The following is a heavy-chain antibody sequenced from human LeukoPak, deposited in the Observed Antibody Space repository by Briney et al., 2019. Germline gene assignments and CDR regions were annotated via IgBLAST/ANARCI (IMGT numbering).Heavy chain of an antibody. Sequence: GGSLRLSYAASGFTFSNYAVSWVRQAPGKGLEWVSAISGSGGFTYYADSVTGRFTISRDNSKNTLFLQMNTLRAEDTAVYYCAKHRMVRGAYYYYGMDVWGQGTTVTVSS. V-gene: IGHV3-23*01. CDR2: ISGSGGFT. D-gene: IGHD3-10*01. J-gene: IGHJ6*02. CDR1: GFTFSNYA. CDR3: AKHRMVRGAYYYYGMDV.